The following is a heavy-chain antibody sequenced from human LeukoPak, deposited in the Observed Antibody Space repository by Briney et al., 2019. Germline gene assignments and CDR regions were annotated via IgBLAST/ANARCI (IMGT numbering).Heavy chain of an antibody. CDR2: MNPNSGNT. CDR3: ALDSSGYYRHDY. V-gene: IGHV1-8*01. CDR1: GYTFTSYD. Sequence: GASVKVSCKASGYTFTSYDINWVRQATGQGLEWMGWMNPNSGNTGYAQKFQGRVTMTRNTSISTAYMELSSLRSEDTAVYYCALDSSGYYRHDYWGQGTRVTVSS. D-gene: IGHD3-22*01. J-gene: IGHJ4*02.